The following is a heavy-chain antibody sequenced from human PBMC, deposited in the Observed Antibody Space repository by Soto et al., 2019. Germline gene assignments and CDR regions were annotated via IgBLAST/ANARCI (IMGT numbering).Heavy chain of an antibody. Sequence: GVSVKVSCKASRFTFTSSAMQWVRQARGQRLEWIGWIVVGSGNTNYAQKFQERVTITRDMSTSTAYMELSSLRSEDTAVYYCAKRDDYANWNFDYWGQGALVTVSS. D-gene: IGHD4-4*01. V-gene: IGHV1-58*02. CDR1: RFTFTSSA. J-gene: IGHJ4*02. CDR3: AKRDDYANWNFDY. CDR2: IVVGSGNT.